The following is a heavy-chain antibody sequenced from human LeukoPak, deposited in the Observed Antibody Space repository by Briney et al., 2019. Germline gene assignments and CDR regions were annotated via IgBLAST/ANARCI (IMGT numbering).Heavy chain of an antibody. CDR2: ISAYKGNT. J-gene: IGHJ3*02. Sequence: ASVKVSCKASGYTFTSYGISWVRQAPGQGLEWMGGISAYKGNTNYAQKLQGRVTVTTDTSTSTASMELRSLRSDDTAVYYCASEQWLGAFDIWGQGTMVTVSS. V-gene: IGHV1-18*04. CDR1: GYTFTSYG. D-gene: IGHD6-19*01. CDR3: ASEQWLGAFDI.